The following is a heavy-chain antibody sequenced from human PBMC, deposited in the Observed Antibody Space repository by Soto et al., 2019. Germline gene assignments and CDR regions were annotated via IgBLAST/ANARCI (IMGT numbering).Heavy chain of an antibody. V-gene: IGHV4-59*01. J-gene: IGHJ6*03. CDR2: IYKSGST. CDR3: ARASGTYYNVGGYYYYRYMDV. Sequence: QVQLQESGPGLVKPSETLSLTCTVSGDSISSYYWSWIRQPPGKGLEWIGFIYKSGSTNYNPSLKSRVTISVDTSKNHFSLKLSSVTAADTAVYYCARASGTYYNVGGYYYYRYMDVWGKGTTVTVSS. CDR1: GDSISSYY. D-gene: IGHD3-10*01.